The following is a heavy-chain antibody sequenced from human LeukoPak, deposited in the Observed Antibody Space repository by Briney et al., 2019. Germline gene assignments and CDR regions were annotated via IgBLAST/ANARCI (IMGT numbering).Heavy chain of an antibody. CDR2: IYHSGST. CDR1: GDSISTYY. Sequence: SETLSLTCTVSGDSISTYYWSWIRQPPGKGLEWIGYIYHSGSTIYNPSLKSRVSISVDTSKNQFSLKLSSVTAADTAVYYCARERYSNYNWFDPWGQGTLVTVSS. V-gene: IGHV4-59*01. CDR3: ARERYSNYNWFDP. D-gene: IGHD4-11*01. J-gene: IGHJ5*02.